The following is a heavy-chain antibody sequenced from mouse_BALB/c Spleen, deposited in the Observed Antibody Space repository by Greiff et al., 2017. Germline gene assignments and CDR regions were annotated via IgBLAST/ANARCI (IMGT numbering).Heavy chain of an antibody. D-gene: IGHD4-1*01. J-gene: IGHJ4*01. Sequence: QVHVKQPGAELVKPGASVKLSCKASGYTFTSYWMHWVKQRPGQGLEWIGEIDPSDSYTNYNQKFKGKATLTVDKSSSTAYMQLSSLTSEDSAVYYCARWDDYYAMDYWGQGTSVTVSS. CDR3: ARWDDYYAMDY. V-gene: IGHV1-69*02. CDR2: IDPSDSYT. CDR1: GYTFTSYW.